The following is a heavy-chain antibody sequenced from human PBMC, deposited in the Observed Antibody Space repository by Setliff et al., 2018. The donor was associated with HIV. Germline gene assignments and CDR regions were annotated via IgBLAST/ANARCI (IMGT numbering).Heavy chain of an antibody. J-gene: IGHJ5*02. CDR1: GYTFTSYY. Sequence: ASVKVSCKASGYTFTSYYMHWVRQAPGQGLEWMGIINPSGGSTSYAQKFQGRVTMTRDTSTSTVHMELSSLRSEDTAVYYCAREGIAVAGTEGHNWFDPWGQGTLVTVSS. D-gene: IGHD6-19*01. CDR3: AREGIAVAGTEGHNWFDP. V-gene: IGHV1-46*01. CDR2: INPSGGST.